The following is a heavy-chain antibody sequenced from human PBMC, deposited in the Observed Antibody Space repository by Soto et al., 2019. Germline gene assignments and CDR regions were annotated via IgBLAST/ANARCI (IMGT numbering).Heavy chain of an antibody. CDR3: STIFGVVNRYYYMDV. D-gene: IGHD3-3*01. CDR2: ISSSGSTI. CDR1: GFTFSDYY. Sequence: PGGSLRLSCAASGFTFSDYYMSWIRQAPGKGLEWVSYISSSGSTIYYADSVKGRFTISRDNAKNSLYLQMNSLRAEDTAVYYCSTIFGVVNRYYYMDVWGKGTTVTVSS. V-gene: IGHV3-11*01. J-gene: IGHJ6*03.